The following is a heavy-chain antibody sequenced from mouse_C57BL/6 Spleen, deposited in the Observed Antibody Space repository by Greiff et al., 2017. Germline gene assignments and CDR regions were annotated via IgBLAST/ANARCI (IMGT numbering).Heavy chain of an antibody. J-gene: IGHJ1*03. D-gene: IGHD2-1*01. CDR1: GYSFTGYY. CDR2: INPSTGGT. Sequence: VQLQQSGPELVKPGASVKISCKASGYSFTGYYMNWVKQSPEKSLEWIGEINPSTGGTTYNQKFKAKATLTVDKSSSTAYMQLKSLTSEDSAVYYCARRGIYYGNYGYFDVWGTGTTVTVSS. V-gene: IGHV1-42*01. CDR3: ARRGIYYGNYGYFDV.